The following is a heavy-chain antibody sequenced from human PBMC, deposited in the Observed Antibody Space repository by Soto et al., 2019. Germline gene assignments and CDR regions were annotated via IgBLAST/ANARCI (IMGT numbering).Heavy chain of an antibody. CDR2: IGTAGDT. CDR1: GFTFSSYD. V-gene: IGHV3-13*01. Sequence: GGSLRLSCAASGFTFSSYDMHWVRQATGKGLEWVSAIGTAGDTYYPGSVKGRFTISRENAKNSLYLQMNSLRAEDTAVYYCARDQTAAGTPADSYYYGMDVWGQGTTVTVSS. D-gene: IGHD6-13*01. CDR3: ARDQTAAGTPADSYYYGMDV. J-gene: IGHJ6*02.